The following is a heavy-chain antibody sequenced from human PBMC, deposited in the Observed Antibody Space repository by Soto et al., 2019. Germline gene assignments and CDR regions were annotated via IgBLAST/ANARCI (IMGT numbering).Heavy chain of an antibody. CDR1: GFSLTTSGVG. D-gene: IGHD3-3*01. Sequence: QITLNESGPTQVNPRQTLTLTCTFSGFSLTTSGVGVGWIRQSPGKAPEWLALIYWDDDKRYSPSLKSRLTITKDPSKNPVVLTIADLDPADTATYYCAHRVLRTVFGLVTTTAIYFDFWGQGTPVAVSS. V-gene: IGHV2-5*02. CDR3: AHRVLRTVFGLVTTTAIYFDF. CDR2: IYWDDDK. J-gene: IGHJ4*02.